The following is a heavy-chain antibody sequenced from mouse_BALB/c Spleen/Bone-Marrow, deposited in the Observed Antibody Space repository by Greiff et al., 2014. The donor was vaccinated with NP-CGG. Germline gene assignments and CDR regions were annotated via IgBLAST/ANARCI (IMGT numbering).Heavy chain of an antibody. CDR1: GFTFSNYW. D-gene: IGHD3-1*01. CDR3: TTGFAY. J-gene: IGHJ3*01. V-gene: IGHV6-6*02. CDR2: IRLKSNNYAT. Sequence: EVQLVESGGGLVQPGGSMKLSCVASGFTFSNYWMNWVRQSPEKGLEWVAEIRLKSNNYATHYAESVKGRFTISRGDSKSSVYLQMNNLRAEDTGIYYCTTGFAYWGQGTLVTVSA.